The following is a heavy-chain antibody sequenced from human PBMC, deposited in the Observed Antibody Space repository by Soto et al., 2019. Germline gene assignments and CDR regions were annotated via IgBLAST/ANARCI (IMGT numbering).Heavy chain of an antibody. D-gene: IGHD3-10*01. CDR2: IIPIFGTA. J-gene: IGHJ6*02. CDR1: GVTFSSYA. Sequence: SVKVSFKASGVTFSSYAISWVRHAPGQGLGWMGGIIPIFGTANYAQKFQGRVTITADESTSTAYMELSSLRSEDTAVYYCARDVARPYYGSGLGGMDVWGQGTTVTVSS. V-gene: IGHV1-69*13. CDR3: ARDVARPYYGSGLGGMDV.